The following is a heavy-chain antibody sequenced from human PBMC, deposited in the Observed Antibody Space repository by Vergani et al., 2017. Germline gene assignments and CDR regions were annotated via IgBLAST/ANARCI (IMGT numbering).Heavy chain of an antibody. V-gene: IGHV3-9*01. D-gene: IGHD6-13*01. J-gene: IGHJ2*01. CDR3: VKDIAASGNYWYFDL. CDR1: GFTFSSYA. Sequence: EVQLLESGGGLVQPGGSLSLSCEASGFTFSSYAMSWVRQAPGKGLEWVSGINWNSDSIAYADSVKGRFTISRDNAKNSLYLQMNSLRAEDTALYYCVKDIAASGNYWYFDLWVRGTLVTVSS. CDR2: INWNSDSI.